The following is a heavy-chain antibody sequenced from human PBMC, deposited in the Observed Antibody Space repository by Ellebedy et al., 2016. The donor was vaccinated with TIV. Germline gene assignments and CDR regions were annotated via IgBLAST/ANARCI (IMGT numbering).Heavy chain of an antibody. Sequence: PGGSLRLSCAASGFSFSTYEMNWVPQAPGKGLEWISYISSSSNIKYYADSVKGRFTISRDNAKNSLYLQMNSLRAEDTAVYYCAGGPLQNWFDPWGQGTLVTVSS. CDR1: GFSFSTYE. CDR2: ISSSSNIK. CDR3: AGGPLQNWFDP. V-gene: IGHV3-48*03. J-gene: IGHJ5*02. D-gene: IGHD3-16*01.